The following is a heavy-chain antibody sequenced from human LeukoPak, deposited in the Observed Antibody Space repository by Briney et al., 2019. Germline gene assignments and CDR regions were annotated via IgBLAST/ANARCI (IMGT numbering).Heavy chain of an antibody. CDR3: AREGGSKNWFDP. J-gene: IGHJ5*02. D-gene: IGHD1-26*01. CDR2: ISNSGSAI. V-gene: IGHV3-11*04. CDR1: TFPFSDYY. Sequence: KPGGSLRLSCVASTFPFSDYYMTWIRQAPGKGLEWVSYISNSGSAIYYADSVKGRFTISRDNAKNSLYLQMNSLRAEDTAVYYCAREGGSKNWFDPWGQGTLVTVSS.